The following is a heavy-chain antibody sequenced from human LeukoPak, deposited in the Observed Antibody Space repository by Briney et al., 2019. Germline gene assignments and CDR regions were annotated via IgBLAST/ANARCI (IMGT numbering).Heavy chain of an antibody. D-gene: IGHD3-22*01. CDR2: MYHSGTT. CDR1: GGSISSGGYS. J-gene: IGHJ3*02. Sequence: SQTLSLTCAVSGGSISSGGYSWSWIRQPPGKGLEWIGYMYHSGTTHYNPSLKSRVTISVDRSKHKFSLKLSSVTAADRAVSYCVRGYYYDSSGYWVRAFDIWGQGTMVTVSS. CDR3: VRGYYYDSSGYWVRAFDI. V-gene: IGHV4-30-2*01.